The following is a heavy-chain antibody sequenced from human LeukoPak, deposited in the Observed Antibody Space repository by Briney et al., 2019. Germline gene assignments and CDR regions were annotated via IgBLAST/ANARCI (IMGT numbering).Heavy chain of an antibody. Sequence: ASVKVSCKVSGYTLTELSMHWVRQAPGKGLEWMGGFDPEDGETIYAQKFQGRVTMTEDTSTDTAYMELGSLRSEDTAVYYCATAPLYYYDSSGYSLPNYGMDVWGQGTTVTVSS. CDR3: ATAPLYYYDSSGYSLPNYGMDV. J-gene: IGHJ6*02. V-gene: IGHV1-24*01. D-gene: IGHD3-22*01. CDR2: FDPEDGET. CDR1: GYTLTELS.